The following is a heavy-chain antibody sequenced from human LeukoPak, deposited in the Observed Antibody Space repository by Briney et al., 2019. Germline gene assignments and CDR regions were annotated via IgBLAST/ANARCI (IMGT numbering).Heavy chain of an antibody. J-gene: IGHJ6*03. CDR2: IGPTGFDR. CDR3: ARGSRITIFGVVHYYMDV. CDR1: GLTFSTSG. V-gene: IGHV3-21*06. Sequence: MPGGSLRLSCTTSGLTFSTSGFNWVRQAPGKGLEWVASIGPTGFDRYHADSIKGRFTISRDNANNFLYLQMDSLRAEDTAVHYCARGSRITIFGVVHYYMDVWGKGTTVTVSS. D-gene: IGHD3-3*01.